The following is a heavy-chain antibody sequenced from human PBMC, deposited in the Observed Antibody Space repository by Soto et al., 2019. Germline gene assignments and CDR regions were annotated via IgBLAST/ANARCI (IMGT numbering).Heavy chain of an antibody. D-gene: IGHD3-16*01. CDR2: IIATGGGT. J-gene: IGHJ4*02. Sequence: PGGSLRLSCAASGFKFSNYSMSWVRQAPGKGREWVSLIIATGGGTYYADSVKGRLTISRDNSHNTLYLQVHSLTAEDTAVYYCAKDRRAGGNSAFYFDFWGQGAQVTVSS. CDR1: GFKFSNYS. CDR3: AKDRRAGGNSAFYFDF. V-gene: IGHV3-23*01.